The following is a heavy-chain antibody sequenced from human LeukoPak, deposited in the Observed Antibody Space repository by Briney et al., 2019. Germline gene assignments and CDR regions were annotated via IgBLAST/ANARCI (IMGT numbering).Heavy chain of an antibody. J-gene: IGHJ4*02. CDR3: ARGTYSDH. Sequence: ASVKVSCKAPGYTFTSYGISWVRQAPGQGLEWMGWISTYNGNTDYPQKLQGRVTMTTDTSTSSAYMELRSLTSDDTAVYYCARGTYSDHWGQGTLVTVSS. CDR1: GYTFTSYG. V-gene: IGHV1-18*01. CDR2: ISTYNGNT.